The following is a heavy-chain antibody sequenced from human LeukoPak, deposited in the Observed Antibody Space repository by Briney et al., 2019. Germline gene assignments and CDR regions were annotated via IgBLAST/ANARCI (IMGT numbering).Heavy chain of an antibody. CDR2: IQTSGST. J-gene: IGHJ5*02. Sequence: ETSETLSLPCTFSGGSISSYYWSWIRQPAGKGLEWIGRIQTSGSTNYNPSLKSRVTMSVDTSKNQVSLKLSSVTAADTAVYYCASHPNVISGWFDPWGQGTLVTVSS. V-gene: IGHV4-4*07. CDR1: GGSISSYY. D-gene: IGHD2-8*01. CDR3: ASHPNVISGWFDP.